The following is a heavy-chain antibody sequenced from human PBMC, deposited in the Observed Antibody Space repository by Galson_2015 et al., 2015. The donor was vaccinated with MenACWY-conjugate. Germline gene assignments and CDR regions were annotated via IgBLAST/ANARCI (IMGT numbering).Heavy chain of an antibody. CDR2: IKQDGTER. Sequence: SLRLSCAASGFTFSSYWMTWVRQGPGQGLEWLANIKQDGTERYYVDSVKGRFTISRDNAKNSLYLEMNSLRGEDTAVYYRATSERFRLYQFYGMDVWGQGTTVTVSS. V-gene: IGHV3-7*03. CDR1: GFTFSSYW. J-gene: IGHJ6*02. D-gene: IGHD3-16*02. CDR3: ATSERFRLYQFYGMDV.